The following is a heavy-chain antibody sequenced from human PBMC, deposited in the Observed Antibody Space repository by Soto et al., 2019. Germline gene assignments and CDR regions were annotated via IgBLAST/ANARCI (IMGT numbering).Heavy chain of an antibody. Sequence: QLQLQESVSGLVTPSQTLSLTCAVSGVSISSGDYSWSWIRQTPGKGLEWIGYIYHDGRTLYNPSLKRRVTISLDRSKNQFSLRLTSVTSADTAVYCCTSDYGSGSYRFDYWGQGTLVTVSS. CDR1: GVSISSGDYS. CDR2: IYHDGRT. D-gene: IGHD3-10*01. J-gene: IGHJ4*02. V-gene: IGHV4-30-2*01. CDR3: TSDYGSGSYRFDY.